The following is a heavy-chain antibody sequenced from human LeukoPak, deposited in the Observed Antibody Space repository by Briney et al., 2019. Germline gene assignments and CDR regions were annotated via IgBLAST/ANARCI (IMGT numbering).Heavy chain of an antibody. V-gene: IGHV3-66*01. D-gene: IGHD3-22*01. Sequence: PGGSLRLSCAVSGFTVSSNYMTWVRQAPGKGLQWVSIIYLGGSTFYAESVKGRFTISIDHSKNTLDLQMDSLRAEDTAVYYCARVMAYDSSGYYGGDYFDYWGQGTLVTVSS. CDR2: IYLGGST. CDR3: ARVMAYDSSGYYGGDYFDY. J-gene: IGHJ4*02. CDR1: GFTVSSNY.